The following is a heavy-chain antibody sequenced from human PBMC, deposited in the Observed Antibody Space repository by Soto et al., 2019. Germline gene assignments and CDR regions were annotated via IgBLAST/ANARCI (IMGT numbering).Heavy chain of an antibody. J-gene: IGHJ5*02. D-gene: IGHD2-2*01. V-gene: IGHV1-69*13. Sequence: GASVKVSCKASGGTFSSYAISWVRQAPGQGLEWMGGIIPIFGTANYAQKFQGRVTITADESTSTAYMELSSLRSEDTAVYYCARVPDIVVVPAAIPRVTWFDPWGQGTQVTV. CDR1: GGTFSSYA. CDR3: ARVPDIVVVPAAIPRVTWFDP. CDR2: IIPIFGTA.